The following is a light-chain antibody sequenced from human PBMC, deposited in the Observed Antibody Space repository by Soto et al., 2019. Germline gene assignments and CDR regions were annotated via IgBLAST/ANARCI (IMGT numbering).Light chain of an antibody. V-gene: IGLV1-40*01. Sequence: QSVLTQPPSVSGAPGQRVTISCTGSSSNIGAGYDVHWYQQLPGTVPKLLIYGNSNRPSGVPDRFSGSKSGTSASLAITGLQAEDEADYYCQSYDSSRSYVFGTGTKVTVL. CDR2: GNS. CDR3: QSYDSSRSYV. CDR1: SSNIGAGYD. J-gene: IGLJ1*01.